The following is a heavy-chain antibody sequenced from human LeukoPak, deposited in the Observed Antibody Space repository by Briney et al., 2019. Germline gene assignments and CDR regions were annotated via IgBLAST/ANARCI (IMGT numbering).Heavy chain of an antibody. J-gene: IGHJ6*02. D-gene: IGHD2-2*01. V-gene: IGHV3-33*01. CDR3: ARHQIVVVPAAGMDV. Sequence: PGGSLRLSCAASGFTFSSYGMHWVRQAPGKGLEWVAVIWYDGSNKYYADSVKGRFTISRDNSKNTLYLQMNSLRAEDTAVYYCARHQIVVVPAAGMDVWGQGTTVTVSS. CDR1: GFTFSSYG. CDR2: IWYDGSNK.